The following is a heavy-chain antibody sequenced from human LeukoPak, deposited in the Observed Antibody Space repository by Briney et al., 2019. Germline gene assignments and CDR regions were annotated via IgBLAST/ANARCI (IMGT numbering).Heavy chain of an antibody. CDR3: ARNGYGSGGTY. J-gene: IGHJ4*02. CDR2: IHNSGIT. CDR1: GGSISSGSSY. V-gene: IGHV4-61*02. D-gene: IGHD3-10*01. Sequence: SETLSLTCTVSGGSISSGSSYWSWIRQPAGKGLEWIGRIHNSGITHYNPSLQSRVTISLEKSKNQFSLRLSSVAAADTAVYYCARNGYGSGGTYWGQGTLVTVSS.